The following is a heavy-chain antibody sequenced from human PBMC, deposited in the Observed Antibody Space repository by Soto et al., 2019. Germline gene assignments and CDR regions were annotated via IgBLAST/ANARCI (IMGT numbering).Heavy chain of an antibody. Sequence: QVQLVQSGAEVKKPGSSVKVSCKTSGVSFNNNGIGWVRQAPGHGLEWMRGVSPPFRTSNYARSFQGRISITTDASTSTVNMELSSLTSDDTAQYYCARVLYYGSGSYSPYGMAVWGQGTTVTVSS. CDR2: VSPPFRTS. D-gene: IGHD3-10*01. CDR1: GVSFNNNG. J-gene: IGHJ6*02. V-gene: IGHV1-69*01. CDR3: ARVLYYGSGSYSPYGMAV.